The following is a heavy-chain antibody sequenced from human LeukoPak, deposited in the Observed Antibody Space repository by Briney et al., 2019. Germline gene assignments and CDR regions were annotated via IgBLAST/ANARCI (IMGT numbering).Heavy chain of an antibody. J-gene: IGHJ4*02. V-gene: IGHV5-51*01. CDR2: IYPGDSDT. CDR1: GYSFTSYW. D-gene: IGHD3-9*01. Sequence: GESLKISRKGSGYSFTSYWIGWVRQMPGKGLEWMGIIYPGDSDTRYSPSFQGQVTISADKSISTAYLQWSSLKASDTAMYYCARGYYDILTGYSPSGYWGQGTLVTVSS. CDR3: ARGYYDILTGYSPSGY.